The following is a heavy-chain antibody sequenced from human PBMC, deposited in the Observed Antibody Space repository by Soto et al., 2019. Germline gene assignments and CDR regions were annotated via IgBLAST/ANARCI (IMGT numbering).Heavy chain of an antibody. V-gene: IGHV3-21*01. D-gene: IGHD6-13*01. J-gene: IGHJ5*02. Sequence: GGSLRLSCAASGFTFSSYSMNWVRQAPGKGLEWVSSISSSSSYIYYADSVKGRFTISRDNAKNSLYLQMNSLRAEDTAVYYCAKDGQQLANWFDPWGQGTLVTVSS. CDR3: AKDGQQLANWFDP. CDR1: GFTFSSYS. CDR2: ISSSSSYI.